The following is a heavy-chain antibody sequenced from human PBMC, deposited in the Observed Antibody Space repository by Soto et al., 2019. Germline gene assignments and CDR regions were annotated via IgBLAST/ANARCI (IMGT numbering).Heavy chain of an antibody. V-gene: IGHV4-30-2*01. CDR3: ARSREFDY. Sequence: PSLPLRFPGCPPKGRTLFLNWIRQPPGKGLEWIGYIFPSGTTYYNPSLKSRVTISIDVSKNQFSLSLRSLTAADTAVYYCARSREFDYWSQGTLVTVSS. J-gene: IGHJ4*02. CDR1: GCPPKGRTLF. CDR2: IFPSGTT.